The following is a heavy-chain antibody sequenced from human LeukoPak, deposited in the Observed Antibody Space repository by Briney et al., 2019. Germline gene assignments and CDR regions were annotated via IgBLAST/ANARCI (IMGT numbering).Heavy chain of an antibody. CDR1: RFTFSSYW. J-gene: IGHJ4*02. Sequence: GGSLRLSCAASRFTFSSYWMGWVRQAPGKGLEWVANIKHDGSEGYYAESLKGRFTISRDNAKKTLYLQMNSLRDEDTGVYYCATYSVYGKRELDNWGQGTLVTVSS. CDR2: IKHDGSEG. V-gene: IGHV3-7*01. CDR3: ATYSVYGKRELDN. D-gene: IGHD5/OR15-5a*01.